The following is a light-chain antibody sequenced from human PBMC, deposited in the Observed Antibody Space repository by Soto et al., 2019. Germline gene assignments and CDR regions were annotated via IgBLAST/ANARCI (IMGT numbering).Light chain of an antibody. CDR2: DTS. CDR1: QSVGDSS. V-gene: IGKV3-20*01. CDR3: QQYQNSPRT. J-gene: IGKJ1*01. Sequence: ETVLTQSPGTLSLSPGERATVSCRASQSVGDSSLAWYQQRPGQAPRLLIYDTSKTATGIPDRFSGSWSGTDFTLTSSRLEPEDVAVYYCQQYQNSPRTFGQGTKVEIK.